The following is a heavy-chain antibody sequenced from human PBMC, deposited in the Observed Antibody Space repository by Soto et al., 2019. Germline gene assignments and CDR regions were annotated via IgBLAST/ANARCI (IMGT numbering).Heavy chain of an antibody. J-gene: IGHJ5*02. D-gene: IGHD6-6*01. CDR2: IIPIFGTA. Sequence: SVKVSCKASGGTFSSYAISWVRQAPGQGLEWMGGIIPIFGTANYAQKFQGRVTITADKSTSTAYMELSSLRSEDTAVYYCARGGSRAARILVQPWFDPWGQGTLVTVSS. V-gene: IGHV1-69*06. CDR3: ARGGSRAARILVQPWFDP. CDR1: GGTFSSYA.